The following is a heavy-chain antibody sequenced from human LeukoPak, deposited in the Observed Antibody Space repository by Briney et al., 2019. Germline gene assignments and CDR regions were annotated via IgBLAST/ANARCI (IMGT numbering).Heavy chain of an antibody. J-gene: IGHJ6*03. Sequence: SETLSLTCTVSGDSISPYCWSWIRQPPGKGLEWIGYIYYSGSTNYNPSLKSRVTISVDTSKNQFSLKLSSVTAADTAVYYCARASVVYYYYYYMDVWGKGTTVTVSS. CDR3: ARASVVYYYYYYMDV. CDR1: GDSISPYC. V-gene: IGHV4-59*01. CDR2: IYYSGST.